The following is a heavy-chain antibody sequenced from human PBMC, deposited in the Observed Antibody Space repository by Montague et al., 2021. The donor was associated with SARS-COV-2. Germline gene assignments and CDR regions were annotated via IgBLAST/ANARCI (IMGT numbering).Heavy chain of an antibody. V-gene: IGHV4-39*07. Sequence: SETLSLTCTVSCRSTHARIYNSDWISQLPGKGLEPIGSMYYSGSTYYNPSLKSRVTISVDTSKNQFSLKLSSVTAADTAVYYCARAHATYYNILTGYYDVFHLTSFFDPWGQGTLVTVSS. CDR2: MYYSGST. CDR1: CRSTHARIYN. J-gene: IGHJ5*02. CDR3: ARAHATYYNILTGYYDVFHLTSFFDP. D-gene: IGHD3-9*01.